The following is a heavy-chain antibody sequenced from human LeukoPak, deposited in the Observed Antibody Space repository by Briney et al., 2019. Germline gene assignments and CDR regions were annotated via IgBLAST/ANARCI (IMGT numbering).Heavy chain of an antibody. CDR2: ISSSSSYI. J-gene: IGHJ3*02. Sequence: GGSLRLSCAASGFTFSSYSMNWVRQAPGKGLEWVSSISSSSSYIYYADSVKGRFTISRDNAKNSLYLQMNSLRAEDTAVYYCARGSRSGSLTYAFDIRGQGTMVTVSS. V-gene: IGHV3-21*04. CDR1: GFTFSSYS. CDR3: ARGSRSGSLTYAFDI. D-gene: IGHD1-26*01.